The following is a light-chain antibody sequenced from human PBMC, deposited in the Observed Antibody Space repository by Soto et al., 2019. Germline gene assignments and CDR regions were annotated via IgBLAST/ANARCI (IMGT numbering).Light chain of an antibody. CDR1: QRVINTY. Sequence: EIVLTQSPGTLSLSPGERGTLSCMASQRVINTYLAWYQQKPGQAPRLLMYDASNRATGIPDRFSGSGSGTDFTLTISRLEPEDFAVYYCQQYGSSTWTFGQGTKVEIK. CDR3: QQYGSSTWT. J-gene: IGKJ1*01. CDR2: DAS. V-gene: IGKV3-20*01.